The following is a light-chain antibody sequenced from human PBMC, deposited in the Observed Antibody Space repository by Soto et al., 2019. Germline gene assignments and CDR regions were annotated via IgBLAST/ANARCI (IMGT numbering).Light chain of an antibody. V-gene: IGLV2-14*03. CDR3: CAYSTSGTHV. CDR2: DVN. Sequence: QSVLTQAASVSGSPGQSITFFCTGTSSDVGSYDYVSWHQQHPGKAPKLIIYDVNNRPSGVPSRFSGSKSGNTASLIISGLQTEDEADYYCCAYSTSGTHVFGTGTKVTVL. CDR1: SSDVGSYDY. J-gene: IGLJ1*01.